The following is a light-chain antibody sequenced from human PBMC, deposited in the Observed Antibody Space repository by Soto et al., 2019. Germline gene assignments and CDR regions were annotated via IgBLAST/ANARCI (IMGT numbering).Light chain of an antibody. Sequence: QSVLTQPPSASGTPGQRVTISCSGSSSNIGSNYVSWYQHLPGAAPKLLIYRSDQRPSGVPDRFSGSKSGTSASLAISGLRSEDEADYFCAVRDDSLSGHWVFGEGTKLTVL. CDR3: AVRDDSLSGHWV. J-gene: IGLJ3*02. CDR2: RSD. CDR1: SSNIGSNY. V-gene: IGLV1-47*01.